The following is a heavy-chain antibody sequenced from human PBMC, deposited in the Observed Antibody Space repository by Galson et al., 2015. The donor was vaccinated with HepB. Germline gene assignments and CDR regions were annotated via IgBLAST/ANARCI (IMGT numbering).Heavy chain of an antibody. CDR1: GYTFTSYD. CDR3: ARGFGPHVDTAMVMGDYYYYYMDV. D-gene: IGHD5-18*01. Sequence: SVKVSCKASGYTFTSYDINWVRQATGQGLEWMGWMNPNSGNTGYAQKFQGRVTMTRNTSISTAYMELSSLRSEDTAVYYCARGFGPHVDTAMVMGDYYYYYMDVWGKGTTVTVSS. V-gene: IGHV1-8*01. J-gene: IGHJ6*03. CDR2: MNPNSGNT.